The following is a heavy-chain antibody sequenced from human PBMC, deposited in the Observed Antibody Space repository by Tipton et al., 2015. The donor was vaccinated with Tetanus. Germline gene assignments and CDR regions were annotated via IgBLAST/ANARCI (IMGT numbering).Heavy chain of an antibody. CDR1: GFTFSNAW. CDR2: IKSKTDGGTT. D-gene: IGHD6-19*01. J-gene: IGHJ6*02. V-gene: IGHV3-15*07. CDR3: TTRSSGWYGSDYYYYYGMDV. Sequence: SLRLSCAASGFTFSNAWMNWVRQAPGKGLEWVGRIKSKTDGGTTDYAAPVKGRFTISRDDSKNTLYLQMNSLKTEDTAVYYCTTRSSGWYGSDYYYYYGMDVWGQGTTVTVSS.